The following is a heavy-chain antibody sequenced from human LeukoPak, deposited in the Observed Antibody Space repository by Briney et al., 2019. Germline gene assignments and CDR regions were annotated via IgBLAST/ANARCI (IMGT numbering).Heavy chain of an antibody. D-gene: IGHD3-10*01. Sequence: GASVKVSCKASGGTFSSYAISWVRQAPGQGLEWMGRIIPILGIANYAQKFQGRVTITADKSTSTAYMELSSLRSEDTAVYYCARGARGMWLGPSGDAFDIWGQGTMVTVSS. CDR1: GGTFSSYA. J-gene: IGHJ3*02. CDR3: ARGARGMWLGPSGDAFDI. V-gene: IGHV1-69*04. CDR2: IIPILGIA.